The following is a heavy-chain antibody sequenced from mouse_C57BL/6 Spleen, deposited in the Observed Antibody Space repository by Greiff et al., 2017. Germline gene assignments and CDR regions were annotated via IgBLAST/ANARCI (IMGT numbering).Heavy chain of an antibody. CDR1: GYTFTSYW. V-gene: IGHV1-52*01. CDR2: IDPSDSET. CDR3: ARGIYGNYEGNYFDY. Sequence: VQLQQPGAELVRPGSSVKLSCKASGYTFTSYWMHWVKQRPIQGLEWIGNIDPSDSETHYNQKFKDKATLTVDKSSSTAYMQLSSLTSEDSAVYYCARGIYGNYEGNYFDYWGQGTTLTVSS. J-gene: IGHJ2*01. D-gene: IGHD2-1*01.